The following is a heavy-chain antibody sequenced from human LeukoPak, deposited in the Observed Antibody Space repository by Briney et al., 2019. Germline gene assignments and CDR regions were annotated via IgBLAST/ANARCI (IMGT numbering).Heavy chain of an antibody. CDR2: IKEDGSEK. J-gene: IGHJ4*02. CDR3: ARANGDCTY. D-gene: IGHD2-21*02. Sequence: GGSLRLSCAASGFTFSSYSMNWVRQAPGKGLEWVASIKEDGSEKYYMDSVRGRFTISRDNAKNSLYLQMNSLRAEDTAMYYCARANGDCTYWGQGTLVTVSS. V-gene: IGHV3-7*01. CDR1: GFTFSSYS.